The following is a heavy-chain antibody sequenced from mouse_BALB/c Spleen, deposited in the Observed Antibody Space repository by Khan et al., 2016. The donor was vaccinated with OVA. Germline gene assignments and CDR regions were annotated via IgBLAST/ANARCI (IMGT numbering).Heavy chain of an antibody. CDR3: ARSYGSWAMHY. J-gene: IGHJ4*01. CDR1: GYSITSGF. D-gene: IGHD1-1*01. CDR2: ITYSGNI. Sequence: EVQLQESGPSLVKPSQTLSLTCSVTGYSITSGFWNWIRKFPGNKFEYLGYITYSGNIYYNPSLQSRISITPDTSKSQYYLLLNSVSLETTASCYCARSYGSWAMHYWGQGTSVTVSS. V-gene: IGHV3-8*02.